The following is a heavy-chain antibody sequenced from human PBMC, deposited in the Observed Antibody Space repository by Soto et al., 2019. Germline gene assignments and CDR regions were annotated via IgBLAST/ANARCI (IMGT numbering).Heavy chain of an antibody. D-gene: IGHD6-13*01. CDR2: ISGSGGST. Sequence: GGSLRLSCAASGFTFSSNAMSWVRQAPGKGLDCVSAISGSGGSTYYADSVKGRFTISRDNSKNTLYLQMNSLRAEDTAVYYCAKDWDLAADATGVYDSWGQGTLVTVSS. CDR3: AKDWDLAADATGVYDS. CDR1: GFTFSSNA. V-gene: IGHV3-23*01. J-gene: IGHJ4*02.